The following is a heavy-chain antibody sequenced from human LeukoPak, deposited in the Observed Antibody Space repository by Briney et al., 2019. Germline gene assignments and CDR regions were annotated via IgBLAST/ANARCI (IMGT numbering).Heavy chain of an antibody. Sequence: GGSLRLSCAASGFTFGRYGMHWVRQAPGKGLEWVAVISYDGSNKYYVDSVKGRFTISRDNSKNTLYLQMNSLRVEDTAVYYCAKILEMATTTPSDDWGQGTLVTVSS. CDR1: GFTFGRYG. CDR3: AKILEMATTTPSDD. D-gene: IGHD5-24*01. J-gene: IGHJ4*02. CDR2: ISYDGSNK. V-gene: IGHV3-30*18.